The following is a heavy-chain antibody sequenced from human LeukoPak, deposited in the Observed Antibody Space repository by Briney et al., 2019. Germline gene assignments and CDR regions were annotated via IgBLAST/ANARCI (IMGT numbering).Heavy chain of an antibody. Sequence: GGSLRLSCAASGLTGSRNYVSWVRQAPGKGLEWVSAIHTSGDTCYADSVKGRFTISRDTSKNTLYLQINSLRVEDTAVCYCIVFGDSNHWGQGTLVTVS. V-gene: IGHV3-53*01. D-gene: IGHD4-17*01. CDR3: IVFGDSNH. CDR1: GLTGSRNY. J-gene: IGHJ5*02. CDR2: IHTSGDT.